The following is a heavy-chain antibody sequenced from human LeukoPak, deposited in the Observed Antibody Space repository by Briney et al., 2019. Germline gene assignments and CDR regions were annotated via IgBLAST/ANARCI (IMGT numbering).Heavy chain of an antibody. Sequence: SETLSLTCTVSGGSINTYYWSWLRQPPGKGLEWIAYVRDNGESNYNPSLKSRVAISLDTANNQISLRLNFVTAADTAIYYCARQPAYTAAFDIWGLGTMVTVSS. V-gene: IGHV4-59*08. CDR2: VRDNGES. CDR1: GGSINTYY. CDR3: ARQPAYTAAFDI. D-gene: IGHD5-18*01. J-gene: IGHJ3*02.